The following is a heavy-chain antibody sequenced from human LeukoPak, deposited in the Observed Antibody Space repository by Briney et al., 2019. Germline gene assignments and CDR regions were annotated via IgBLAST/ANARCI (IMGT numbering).Heavy chain of an antibody. Sequence: WETLSLTCTVSGGSISSYYWSWIRQPPGKGLEWIGYIYYSGSTNYNPSLKSRVTISVDTSKNQFSLKLSSVTAADTAVYYCARGYCSGGSCYNGMDVWGQGTTVTVSS. J-gene: IGHJ6*02. CDR3: ARGYCSGGSCYNGMDV. V-gene: IGHV4-59*01. CDR2: IYYSGST. D-gene: IGHD2-15*01. CDR1: GGSISSYY.